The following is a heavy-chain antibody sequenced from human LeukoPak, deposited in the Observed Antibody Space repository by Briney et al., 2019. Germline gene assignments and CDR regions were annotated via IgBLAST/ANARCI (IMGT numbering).Heavy chain of an antibody. D-gene: IGHD4-17*01. V-gene: IGHV4-59*01. Sequence: SETLSLTCTVSGGSISGYYWSWIRQPPGKGLEWIGYIYYTGSTNYNPSLKSRVIISVDTSKNQFSLKVSSVTAADTAVYYCVRSKSGTYGWFDPWGQGTLVTVSS. CDR2: IYYTGST. J-gene: IGHJ5*02. CDR3: VRSKSGTYGWFDP. CDR1: GGSISGYY.